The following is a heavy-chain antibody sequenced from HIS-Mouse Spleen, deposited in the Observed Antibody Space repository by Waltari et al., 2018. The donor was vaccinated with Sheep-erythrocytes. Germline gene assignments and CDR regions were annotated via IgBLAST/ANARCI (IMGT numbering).Heavy chain of an antibody. J-gene: IGHJ4*02. CDR3: ARDLEYSSGWLDY. CDR1: GFTFSSYW. D-gene: IGHD6-19*01. V-gene: IGHV3-7*01. CDR2: IKQDGSGK. Sequence: EVQLVESGGGLVQPGGSLRLSCAASGFTFSSYWMSWVRQAPGKGLAWVANIKQDGSGKYYVESVKGGFTISRDNAKNSLYLQMNSLRAEDTAVYYCARDLEYSSGWLDYWGQGTLVTVSS.